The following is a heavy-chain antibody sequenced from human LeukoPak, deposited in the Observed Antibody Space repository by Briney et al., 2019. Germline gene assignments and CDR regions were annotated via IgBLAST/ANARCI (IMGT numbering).Heavy chain of an antibody. CDR3: ARRGLAVAAH. CDR1: GGSISSSSYY. CDR2: IYYGGST. D-gene: IGHD6-19*01. J-gene: IGHJ4*02. Sequence: PSETLSLTCTVSGGSISSSSYYWGWIRQPPGKGLEWIGSIYYGGSTYYNASLKSRVTISADTSKNQFSLKVSSVTAADTAVYYCARRGLAVAAHWGQGTLVTVSS. V-gene: IGHV4-39*01.